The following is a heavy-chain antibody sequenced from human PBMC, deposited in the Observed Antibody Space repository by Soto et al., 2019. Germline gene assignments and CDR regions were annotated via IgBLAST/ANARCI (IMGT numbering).Heavy chain of an antibody. J-gene: IGHJ4*02. CDR3: ARGVLRYFGWLLRFAYYFDY. CDR2: INHSGST. Sequence: QVQLQQWGAGLLKPSETLSLTCAVYGGSFSGYYWSWIRQPPGKGLEWIGEINHSGSTNYNPSLKSRVTISVDTSKNQFSLKLSSVTAADTAVYYCARGVLRYFGWLLRFAYYFDYWGQGTLVTVSS. V-gene: IGHV4-34*01. D-gene: IGHD3-9*01. CDR1: GGSFSGYY.